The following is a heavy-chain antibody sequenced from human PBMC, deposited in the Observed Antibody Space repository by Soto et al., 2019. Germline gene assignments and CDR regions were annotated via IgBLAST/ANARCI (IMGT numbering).Heavy chain of an antibody. V-gene: IGHV1-69*06. CDR1: GGTFSSYA. D-gene: IGHD1-26*01. CDR2: IIPIFGTA. J-gene: IGHJ4*02. CDR3: ARAEGSGSYYLFDY. Sequence: SVKVSCKASGGTFSSYAISWVRQAPGQGLEWMGGIIPIFGTANYAQKFQGRVTITADKSMSSAYMELSSLRSEDTAVYYCARAEGSGSYYLFDYWGQGTLVTVSS.